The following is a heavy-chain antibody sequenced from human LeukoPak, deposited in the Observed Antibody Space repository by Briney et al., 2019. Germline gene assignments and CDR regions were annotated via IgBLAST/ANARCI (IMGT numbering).Heavy chain of an antibody. V-gene: IGHV1-46*01. CDR2: INPSGGST. J-gene: IGHJ4*02. D-gene: IGHD6-19*01. Sequence: AASVKVSCKASGYTFTSYYMHWVRQAPGQGLEWMGIINPSGGSTSYAQKFQGRVTMTRDTSTSTVYMELSSLRSEDTAVYYCAILGSGWLYFDYWGQGTLVTVSS. CDR3: AILGSGWLYFDY. CDR1: GYTFTSYY.